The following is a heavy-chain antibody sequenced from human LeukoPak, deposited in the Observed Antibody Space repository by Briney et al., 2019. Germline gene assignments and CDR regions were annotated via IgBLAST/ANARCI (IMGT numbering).Heavy chain of an antibody. CDR3: AKGSSDYYGSESYEPENY. Sequence: GGSLRLSCAASGFTFSSYAMHWVRQAPGKGLEWVAIISYDGGNKYYADSVKGRFAISRDNSKNTLYLQMNSLRAEDTAVYYCAKGSSDYYGSESYEPENYWGQGTLVTVSS. V-gene: IGHV3-30*09. D-gene: IGHD3-10*01. CDR1: GFTFSSYA. J-gene: IGHJ4*02. CDR2: ISYDGGNK.